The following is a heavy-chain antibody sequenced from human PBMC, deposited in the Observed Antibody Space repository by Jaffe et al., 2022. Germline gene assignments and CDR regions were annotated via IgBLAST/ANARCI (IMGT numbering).Heavy chain of an antibody. CDR2: IYSGGST. J-gene: IGHJ3*02. Sequence: EVQLVETGGGLIQPGGSLRLSCAASGFTVSSNYMSWVRQAPGKGLEWVSVIYSGGSTYYADSVKGRFTISRDNSKNTLYLQMNSLRAEDTAVYYCARVGAYDYGDYSRGLDAFDIWGQGTMVTVSS. CDR3: ARVGAYDYGDYSRGLDAFDI. V-gene: IGHV3-53*02. D-gene: IGHD4-17*01. CDR1: GFTVSSNY.